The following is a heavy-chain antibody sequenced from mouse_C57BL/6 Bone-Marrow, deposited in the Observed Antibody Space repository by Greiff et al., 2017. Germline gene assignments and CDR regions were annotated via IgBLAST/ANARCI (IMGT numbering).Heavy chain of an antibody. CDR2: ISYDGSN. CDR3: ASEGRLRPFYAMDY. D-gene: IGHD2-4*01. Sequence: EVKLVESGPGLVKPSQSLSLTCSVTGYSITSGYYWNWIRQFPGNKLEWMGYISYDGSNNYNPSLKNRISITRDTSKNQFFLKLNSVTTEDTATYYCASEGRLRPFYAMDYWGQGTSGTVSS. J-gene: IGHJ4*01. V-gene: IGHV3-6*01. CDR1: GYSITSGYY.